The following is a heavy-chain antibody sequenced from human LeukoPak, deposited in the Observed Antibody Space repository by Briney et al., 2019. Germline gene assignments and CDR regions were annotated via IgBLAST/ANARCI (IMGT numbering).Heavy chain of an antibody. CDR1: GYSISSGYY. CDR3: ASATSLVYYGMDV. D-gene: IGHD6-13*01. CDR2: INHSGST. V-gene: IGHV4-38-2*01. J-gene: IGHJ6*04. Sequence: SETLSLTCAVSGYSISSGYYCGCIRPPPGKGLEWFGSINHSGSTYYNPSLKSRVTISVDTSKNHFSLKLSSVTAADTAVYYCASATSLVYYGMDVWGKGTTVTVSS.